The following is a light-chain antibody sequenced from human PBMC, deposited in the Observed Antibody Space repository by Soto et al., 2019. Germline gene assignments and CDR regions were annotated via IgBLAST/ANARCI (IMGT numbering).Light chain of an antibody. CDR2: DNN. Sequence: QSVVTQPPSVSGAPGQRVTISCTGSSSNIGAGFDVHWYQQLPGTAPKLLIYDNNNRPSGVPDRFSGSKSGTSASLAITGLQADDEADYYCQSYDRSLGGVVFGGGTKLTVL. CDR1: SSNIGAGFD. CDR3: QSYDRSLGGVV. V-gene: IGLV1-40*01. J-gene: IGLJ2*01.